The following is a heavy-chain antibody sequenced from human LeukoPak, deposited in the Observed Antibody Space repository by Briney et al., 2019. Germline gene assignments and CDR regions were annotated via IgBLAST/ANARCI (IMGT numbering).Heavy chain of an antibody. J-gene: IGHJ5*02. V-gene: IGHV4-31*03. D-gene: IGHD6-13*01. CDR2: IYSNGKT. CDR3: ARGSGTFNWFAP. Sequence: PSETLSLTCTVSGASLSSGGYYWSWVRQHPEKGLEWIGYIYSNGKTYYNPSLKTRVVISIDTSNNQFALRLSAVTVADSAVYFCARGSGTFNWFAPWGQGTLVTVSS. CDR1: GASLSSGGYY.